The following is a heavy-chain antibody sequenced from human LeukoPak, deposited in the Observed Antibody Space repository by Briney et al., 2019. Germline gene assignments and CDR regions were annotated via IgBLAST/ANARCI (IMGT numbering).Heavy chain of an antibody. V-gene: IGHV1-18*01. CDR2: ISAYNGNT. CDR1: GYTFTSYG. J-gene: IGHJ4*02. Sequence: GASVKVSCKASGYTFTSYGISWVRQAPGQGLEWMGWISAYNGNTNYAQKLQGRVTMTTDTSTSTAYMELRSLRSDDTAVYYCARLLGSHILTGYYPDYWGQGTLVTVSS. D-gene: IGHD3-9*01. CDR3: ARLLGSHILTGYYPDY.